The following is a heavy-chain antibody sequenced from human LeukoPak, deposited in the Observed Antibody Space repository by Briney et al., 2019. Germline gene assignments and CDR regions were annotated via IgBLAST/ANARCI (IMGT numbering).Heavy chain of an antibody. CDR3: ASGSLSYTSSYFWFDP. Sequence: ASVTVSCKASGSTFTGFYLHWVRQAPGQGLEWLGWINPNSGGTKYAQKFQGRVTITRDTSISTAYMELSRLRSDDTALYYCASGSLSYTSSYFWFDPWGQGTLVTVSS. D-gene: IGHD6-13*01. J-gene: IGHJ5*02. CDR1: GSTFTGFY. CDR2: INPNSGGT. V-gene: IGHV1-2*02.